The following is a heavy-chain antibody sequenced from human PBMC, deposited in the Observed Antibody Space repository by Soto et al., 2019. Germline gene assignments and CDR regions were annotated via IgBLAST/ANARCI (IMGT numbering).Heavy chain of an antibody. V-gene: IGHV4-4*02. CDR1: SGSITSSNY. CDR3: ARDRSSGGAYSRRWIDP. Sequence: PSETLSLTCGVSSGSITSSNYWSWVRQPPGKGLEWIGEIYDSGRTHYNPSLKSRVTISVDKSMNQFSLRLTSVTAADTAVYYCARDRSSGGAYSRRWIDPWGQGLLVTVSS. J-gene: IGHJ5*02. CDR2: IYDSGRT. D-gene: IGHD5-12*01.